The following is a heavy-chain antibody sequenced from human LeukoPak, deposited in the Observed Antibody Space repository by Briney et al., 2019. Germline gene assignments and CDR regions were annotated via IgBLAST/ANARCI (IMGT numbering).Heavy chain of an antibody. V-gene: IGHV4-38-2*01. CDR2: IYHSGST. D-gene: IGHD3-22*01. CDR3: ARPYYYDSSGYFY. Sequence: PSETLSHTCAVSGYSISSGYYWGWIRQPPGKGLEWIGSIYHSGSTYYNPSLKSRVTISVDTSKNQFSLKLSSVTAADTAVYYCARPYYYDSSGYFYWGQGTLVTVSS. J-gene: IGHJ4*02. CDR1: GYSISSGYY.